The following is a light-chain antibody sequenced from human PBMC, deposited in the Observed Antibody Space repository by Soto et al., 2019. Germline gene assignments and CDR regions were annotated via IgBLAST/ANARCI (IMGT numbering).Light chain of an antibody. CDR2: AAS. V-gene: IGKV1-9*01. CDR1: QGISSY. Sequence: IQLTQSPSSLSASVGDRVTITCRASQGISSYLAWYQQKPGKVPKLLIFAASTLQSEVPSRFSGSGSGTDFTLTISSLQREDFETYYCQQLNSYPLTFGAGTKVDIX. J-gene: IGKJ4*01. CDR3: QQLNSYPLT.